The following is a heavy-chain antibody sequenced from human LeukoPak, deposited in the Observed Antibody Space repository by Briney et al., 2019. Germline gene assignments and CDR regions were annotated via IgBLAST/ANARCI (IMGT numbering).Heavy chain of an antibody. CDR1: GFTFSSHS. CDR2: IKRDGSEQ. J-gene: IGHJ4*02. Sequence: GGSLSLSCAASGFTFSSHSMNWVRQAPGKGLEWVANIKRDGSEQYYVGSVKGRFTISRDDAKNSLYLQMNSRRADDTGVYYCAIGNSDPSSYRPIDYWGQGTLVTVSS. CDR3: AIGNSDPSSYRPIDY. V-gene: IGHV3-7*01. D-gene: IGHD3-16*02.